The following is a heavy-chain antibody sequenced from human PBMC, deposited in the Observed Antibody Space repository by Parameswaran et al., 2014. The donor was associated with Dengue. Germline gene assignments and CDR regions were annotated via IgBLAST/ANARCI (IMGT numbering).Heavy chain of an antibody. CDR2: ISYDGSNK. CDR3: AKDELEQQLVQYYYYGMDV. D-gene: IGHD6-13*01. V-gene: IGHV3-30*18. Sequence: WIRQPPGKGLEWVAVISYDGSNKYYADSVKGRFTISRDNSKNTLYLQMNSLRAEDTAVYYCAKDELEQQLVQYYYYGMDVWGQGTTVTVSS. J-gene: IGHJ6*02.